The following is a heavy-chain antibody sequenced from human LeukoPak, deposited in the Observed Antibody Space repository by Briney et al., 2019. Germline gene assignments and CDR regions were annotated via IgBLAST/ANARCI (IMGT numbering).Heavy chain of an antibody. CDR3: ARDGEDTAIAGFDP. CDR1: GGSVSSGSYY. D-gene: IGHD5-18*01. CDR2: VYYSGST. J-gene: IGHJ5*02. Sequence: PSETLSLTRTVSGGSVSSGSYYWSWIRQPPGKGLEWIGYVYYSGSTNYNPSLKSRVTISVDTSKNQFSLKLSSVTAADTAVYYCARDGEDTAIAGFDPWGQGTLVTVSS. V-gene: IGHV4-61*01.